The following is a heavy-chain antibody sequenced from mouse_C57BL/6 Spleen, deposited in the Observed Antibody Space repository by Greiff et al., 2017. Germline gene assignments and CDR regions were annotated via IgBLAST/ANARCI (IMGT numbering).Heavy chain of an antibody. CDR1: GFSLTSYG. CDR3: AKNEKIHYYAMDY. V-gene: IGHV2-5*01. CDR2: IWRGGST. J-gene: IGHJ4*01. Sequence: QVQLQQSGPGLVQPSQSLSITCTVSGFSLTSYGVHWVRQSPGKGLEWLGVIWRGGSTVYNAAFMSRLSITKDNSKSQVFFKMNSLQADDTAIYYCAKNEKIHYYAMDYWGQGTSVTVSP.